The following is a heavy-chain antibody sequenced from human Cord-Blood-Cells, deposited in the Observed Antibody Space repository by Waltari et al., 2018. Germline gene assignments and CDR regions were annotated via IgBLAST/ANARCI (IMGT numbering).Heavy chain of an antibody. Sequence: QVQRSESGAEGKKPRASGTVYSRASEGTCPSHAVNWVRQATGQGLEWMGWMNPNSGNTGYAQKFQGRVTITRNTSISTAYMELSSLRSEDTAVYYCARGTFLFPWGQGTLVTVSS. V-gene: IGHV1-8*03. J-gene: IGHJ4*02. CDR3: ARGTFLFP. CDR1: EGTCPSHA. CDR2: MNPNSGNT.